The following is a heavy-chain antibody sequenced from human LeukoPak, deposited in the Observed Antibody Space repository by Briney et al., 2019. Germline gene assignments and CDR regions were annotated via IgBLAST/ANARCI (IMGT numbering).Heavy chain of an antibody. CDR1: GGTFSSYA. V-gene: IGHV1-69*01. J-gene: IGHJ4*02. CDR3: ARDGGYYYDSSGYYPGPFDY. Sequence: SVKVSCKASGGTFSSYAISWVRQAPGRGLEWMGGIITIFGTANYAQKFQGRVTITADESTSTAYMELSSLRSEDTAVYYCARDGGYYYDSSGYYPGPFDYWGQGTLVTVSS. D-gene: IGHD3-22*01. CDR2: IITIFGTA.